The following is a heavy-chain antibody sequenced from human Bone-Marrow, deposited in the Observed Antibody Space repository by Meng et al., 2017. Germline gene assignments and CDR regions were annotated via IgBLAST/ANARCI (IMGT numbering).Heavy chain of an antibody. CDR1: GFTFSSYA. J-gene: IGHJ4*02. CDR2: ISYDGSNK. CDR3: ARELSGAPTHLPTY. D-gene: IGHD1-26*01. Sequence: GGSLRLSCAASGFTFSSYAMHWVRQVPGKGLEWVAVISYDGSNKYYADSVKGRFTISRDNSKNTLYLQMNSLRAEDTAVYYCARELSGAPTHLPTYWGQGTLVTVSS. V-gene: IGHV3-30*04.